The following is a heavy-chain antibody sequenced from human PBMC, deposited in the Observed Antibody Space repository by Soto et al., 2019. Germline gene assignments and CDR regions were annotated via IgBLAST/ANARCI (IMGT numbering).Heavy chain of an antibody. V-gene: IGHV4-30-2*01. D-gene: IGHD5-12*01. Sequence: QLQLQESGSGLVKPSQTLSLTCAVSGGSISSGGYSWSWIRQPPGKGLEWIGYIYHSWSTYYNPSLTSRVTISVDRSKNQFSRKLRSVTAADTAVYYCAAGGGLPRYYWGQGTLVTVSS. J-gene: IGHJ4*02. CDR3: AAGGGLPRYY. CDR2: IYHSWST. CDR1: GGSISSGGYS.